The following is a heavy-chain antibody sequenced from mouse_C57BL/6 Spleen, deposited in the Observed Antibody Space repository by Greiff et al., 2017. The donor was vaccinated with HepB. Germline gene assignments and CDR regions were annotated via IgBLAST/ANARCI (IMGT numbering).Heavy chain of an antibody. D-gene: IGHD1-1*01. CDR2: IYPGDGDT. Sequence: VQLQQSGPELVKPGASVKISCKASGYAFSSSWMNWVKQRPGKGLEWIGRIYPGDGDTNYNGKFKGKATLTADKSSSTAYMQLSSLTSEDSAVYFCARSTDYYGNYFDYWGQGTTLTVSS. J-gene: IGHJ2*01. CDR1: GYAFSSSW. V-gene: IGHV1-82*01. CDR3: ARSTDYYGNYFDY.